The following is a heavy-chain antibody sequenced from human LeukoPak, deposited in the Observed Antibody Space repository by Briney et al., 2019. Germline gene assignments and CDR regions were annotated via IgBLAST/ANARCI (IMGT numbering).Heavy chain of an antibody. CDR1: GGSISSSSYY. J-gene: IGHJ4*02. Sequence: PSESLSLTCTVSGGSISSSSYYWGWIRQPPGQGLQWIGSIHYSGSTYYNPSLKSRVTISVDTSESQFSLKLSSVTAADTAVYYCARAIYSNYNFDYWGQGTLVTVSS. D-gene: IGHD4-11*01. CDR2: IHYSGST. CDR3: ARAIYSNYNFDY. V-gene: IGHV4-39*01.